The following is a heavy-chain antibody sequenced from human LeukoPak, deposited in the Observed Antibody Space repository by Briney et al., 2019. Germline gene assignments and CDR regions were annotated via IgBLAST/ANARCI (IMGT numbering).Heavy chain of an antibody. J-gene: IGHJ6*03. V-gene: IGHV4-30-4*07. CDR3: ARAVVATISYYYYYYMDV. D-gene: IGHD5-12*01. Sequence: PSETLSLTCAVSGGSISSGGYSWSWIRQPPGKGLEWIVYIYYSGSTYYNPSLKSRVTISVDTSKNQFSLKLSSVTAADTAVYYCARAVVATISYYYYYYMDVWGKGTTVTVSS. CDR2: IYYSGST. CDR1: GGSISSGGYS.